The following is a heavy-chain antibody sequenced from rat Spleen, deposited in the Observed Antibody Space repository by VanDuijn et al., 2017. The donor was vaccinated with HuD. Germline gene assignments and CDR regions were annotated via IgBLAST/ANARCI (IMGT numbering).Heavy chain of an antibody. V-gene: IGHV5-31*01. CDR2: ITSAGVTT. CDR3: TRRLLGWLSPLDF. Sequence: EVQLVESGGGLVQPGRSLKLSCVASGFTFNNYWMTWIRQAPGKGLEWVASITSAGVTTYYPDSVKGRFTISRDNAKGTLYLEMNSLTSEDTATYYCTRRLLGWLSPLDFWGQGVMVKVSS. D-gene: IGHD1-12*03. CDR1: GFTFNNYW. J-gene: IGHJ2*01.